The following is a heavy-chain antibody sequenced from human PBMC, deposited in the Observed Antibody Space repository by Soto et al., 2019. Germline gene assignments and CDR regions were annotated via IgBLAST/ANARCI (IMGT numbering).Heavy chain of an antibody. Sequence: QVQLVQSGAEVKKPGSSVKVSCKASGGTFSSYTISWVRQAPGQGLEWMGRIIPILGIANYAQKFQGRVRITADKYTSTAYTELSSLRYADTAVSYCARVSTVGELSHWYFDLWGRGTLVTVSS. CDR1: GGTFSSYT. J-gene: IGHJ2*01. V-gene: IGHV1-69*02. CDR2: IIPILGIA. CDR3: ARVSTVGELSHWYFDL. D-gene: IGHD3-10*01.